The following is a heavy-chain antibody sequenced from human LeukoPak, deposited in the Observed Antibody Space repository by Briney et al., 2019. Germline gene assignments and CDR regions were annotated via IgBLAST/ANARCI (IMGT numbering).Heavy chain of an antibody. V-gene: IGHV1-24*01. CDR3: ARDLKYYDSSGYDDVFDI. CDR2: FDPEDGET. J-gene: IGHJ3*02. Sequence: ASVKVSCKVSGYTLTELSMHWVRQAPGKGLEWMGGFDPEDGETINAQKFQGRVTMTEDTSTDTAYMELSSLRSEDTAVYYCARDLKYYDSSGYDDVFDIWGQGTMVTVSS. CDR1: GYTLTELS. D-gene: IGHD3-22*01.